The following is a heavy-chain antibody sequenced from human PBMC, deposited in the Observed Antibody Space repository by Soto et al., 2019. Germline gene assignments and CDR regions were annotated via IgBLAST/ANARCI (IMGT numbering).Heavy chain of an antibody. CDR1: CGSIRDSSYY. CDR2: IFDSGRT. V-gene: IGHV4-39*01. J-gene: IGHJ4*02. CDR3: ARRSGQLVLNYFAF. Sequence: LETLSLTYNVFCGSIRDSSYYWGLNRQPPGKGLEWIGSIFDSGRTYYNPSLKSRVTISIDTSKNQFSLKLSSVTAADTAVYFCARRSGQLVLNYFAFWGQGALVTVSS. D-gene: IGHD6-6*01.